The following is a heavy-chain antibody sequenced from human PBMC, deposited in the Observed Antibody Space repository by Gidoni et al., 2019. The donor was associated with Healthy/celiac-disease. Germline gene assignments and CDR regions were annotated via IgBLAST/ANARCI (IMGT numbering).Heavy chain of an antibody. CDR3: ARDLCSGGSCYSYYYYGMDV. CDR2: ISSSSSYI. D-gene: IGHD2-15*01. V-gene: IGHV3-21*01. J-gene: IGHJ6*02. CDR1: GFTFISYS. Sequence: EVQLVEYGGGLVKHGGSLRLSCAASGFTFISYSMHWVRQAPGKGLEWVSSISSSSSYIYCADSVKGRFTISRDNAKNSLYLQMNSLRAEDTAVYYCARDLCSGGSCYSYYYYGMDVWGQGTTVTVSS.